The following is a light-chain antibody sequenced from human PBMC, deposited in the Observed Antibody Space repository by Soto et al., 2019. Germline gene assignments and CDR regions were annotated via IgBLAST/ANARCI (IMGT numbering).Light chain of an antibody. Sequence: EIVLTQSPGTLSLSPGERATLSCRASQSVSSSFLAWYQQKPGQAPRLLIYGTSSRATGIPDRFSGSGSGTDFTLTISGLEPEDFAVYSCQQYGSSPTFGGGTKVDIK. J-gene: IGKJ4*01. CDR3: QQYGSSPT. V-gene: IGKV3-20*01. CDR1: QSVSSSF. CDR2: GTS.